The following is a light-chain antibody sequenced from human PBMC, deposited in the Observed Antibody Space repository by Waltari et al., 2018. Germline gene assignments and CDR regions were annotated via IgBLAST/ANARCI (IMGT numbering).Light chain of an antibody. CDR2: KAS. J-gene: IGKJ1*01. V-gene: IGKV1-5*03. CDR3: QQYNSYPWT. CDR1: QRSSGW. Sequence: DIQMTQSPSTLSASVGDRVTITCRASQRSSGWLAWYHQKPGKAPKLLIYKASSLESGVPSRFSGSGSGTEFTLTISSLQPDDFATYYCQQYNSYPWTFGQGTKVEIK.